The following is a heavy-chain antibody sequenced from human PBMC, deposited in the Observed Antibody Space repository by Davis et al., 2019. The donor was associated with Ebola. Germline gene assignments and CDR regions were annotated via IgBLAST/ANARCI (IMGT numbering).Heavy chain of an antibody. J-gene: IGHJ3*02. CDR1: GFTFSVYY. CDR3: ARQTSMDI. V-gene: IGHV3-30*03. Sequence: GGSLRLSCAASGFTFSVYYMSWIRQAPGKGLEWVAVISYDGSNKYYADSVKGRFTISRDNSKNTLYLQMNSLRAEDTAVYYCARQTSMDIWGQGTMVTVSS. CDR2: ISYDGSNK.